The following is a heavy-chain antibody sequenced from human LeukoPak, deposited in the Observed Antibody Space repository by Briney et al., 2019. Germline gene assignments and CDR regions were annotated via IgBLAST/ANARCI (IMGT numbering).Heavy chain of an antibody. J-gene: IGHJ4*02. CDR1: GFTFSSYS. CDR2: ISSSSSYI. V-gene: IGHV3-21*01. D-gene: IGHD3-22*01. Sequence: PGGSLRLSCAASGFTFSSYSMNWVRQAPGKGLEWVSSISSSSSYIYYADSVKGRFTISRDNAKNSLYLQMNSLRAEDTAVYYCARDLIKLGYYYDSSGYYGYWGQGTLVTVSS. CDR3: ARDLIKLGYYYDSSGYYGY.